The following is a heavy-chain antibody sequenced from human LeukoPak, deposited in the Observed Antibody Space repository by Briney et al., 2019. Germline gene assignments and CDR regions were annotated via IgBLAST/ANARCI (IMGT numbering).Heavy chain of an antibody. CDR2: VSGSGGST. V-gene: IGHV3-23*01. CDR1: GFTFSSYA. J-gene: IGHJ4*02. D-gene: IGHD2-2*01. CDR3: AKDAPVNIVVVPAANS. Sequence: GGSLRLPCAASGFTFSSYAMSWVRQAPGKGLEWVSAVSGSGGSTYYADSAKGRFTISRDNSKNTLYLQMNSLRAEDTAVYYCAKDAPVNIVVVPAANSWGQGTLVTVSS.